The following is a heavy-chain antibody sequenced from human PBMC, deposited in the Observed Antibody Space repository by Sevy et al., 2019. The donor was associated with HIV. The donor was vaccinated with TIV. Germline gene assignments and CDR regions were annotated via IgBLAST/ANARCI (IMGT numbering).Heavy chain of an antibody. CDR2: INWNGVST. CDR1: GFTFDDYV. CDR3: TRDYRTGYSSGWYSDY. D-gene: IGHD6-19*01. J-gene: IGHJ4*02. Sequence: GGSLRLSCAASGFTFDDYVMSWVRQAPGKGLEWVSGINWNGVSTDYADSVKGRFTISRDNAKNSLYLQMNSLRAEDTALYYCTRDYRTGYSSGWYSDYWGQGTLVTVSS. V-gene: IGHV3-20*04.